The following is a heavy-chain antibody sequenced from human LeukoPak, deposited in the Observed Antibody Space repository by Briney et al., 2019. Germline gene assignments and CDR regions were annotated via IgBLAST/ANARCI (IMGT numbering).Heavy chain of an antibody. Sequence: SETLSLTCAVYGGSFSGYYWSWIRQPPGKGLEWIGEINHSGSTNYSPSLKSRVTISVDRSWNQFSLKLSSVTAADTAVYYCARTQWLREYDAFDIWGQGTMVTVSS. CDR3: ARTQWLREYDAFDI. D-gene: IGHD5-12*01. CDR1: GGSFSGYY. J-gene: IGHJ3*02. CDR2: INHSGST. V-gene: IGHV4-34*01.